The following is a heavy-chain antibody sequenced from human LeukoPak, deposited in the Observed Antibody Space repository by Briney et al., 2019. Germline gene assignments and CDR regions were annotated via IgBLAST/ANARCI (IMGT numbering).Heavy chain of an antibody. CDR1: GFTFSSYG. V-gene: IGHV3-30*02. D-gene: IGHD6-13*01. J-gene: IGHJ5*02. Sequence: PGGSLRLSCAASGFTFSSYGMHWVRQAPGKGLEGVAFIRYDGSNKYYADSVKGRFTISRDNSKNTLYLQMNSLRAEDTAVYYCAKDRDSSSWYQSSDWFDPWGQGTLVTASS. CDR3: AKDRDSSSWYQSSDWFDP. CDR2: IRYDGSNK.